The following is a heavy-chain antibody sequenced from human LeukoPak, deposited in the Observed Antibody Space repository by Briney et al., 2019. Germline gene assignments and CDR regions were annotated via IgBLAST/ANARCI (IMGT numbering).Heavy chain of an antibody. V-gene: IGHV4-39*01. Sequence: SETLSLTCTVSGGSISSYYWGWIRQPPGKGLEWIGSINYSGSTYYNPSLKSRVTISVDTSKNQFSLRLSSVTAADTAVYYCARVYGSGSYYFYYWGQGTLVTVSS. CDR2: INYSGST. CDR3: ARVYGSGSYYFYY. J-gene: IGHJ4*02. CDR1: GGSISSYY. D-gene: IGHD3-10*01.